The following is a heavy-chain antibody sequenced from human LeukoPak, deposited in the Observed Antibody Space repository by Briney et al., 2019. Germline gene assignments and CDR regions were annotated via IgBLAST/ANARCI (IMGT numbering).Heavy chain of an antibody. CDR1: GGSISSYY. Sequence: SETLSLTCTVSGGSISSYYWSWIRQPPGKGLEWIGYIYYSGSTNYNPSLKSRVTISVDTSKNQFSLKLSSVTAADTAVYYCAIRRGAGYSSGWTIGSNNWFDPWGQGTLVTVSS. V-gene: IGHV4-59*12. J-gene: IGHJ5*02. D-gene: IGHD6-19*01. CDR2: IYYSGST. CDR3: AIRRGAGYSSGWTIGSNNWFDP.